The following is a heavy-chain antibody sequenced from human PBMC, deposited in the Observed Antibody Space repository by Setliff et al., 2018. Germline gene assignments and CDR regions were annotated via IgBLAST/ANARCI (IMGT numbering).Heavy chain of an antibody. V-gene: IGHV3-7*04. CDR3: GRAGKPYAIDI. Sequence: GSLRLSCSVSGFTFGIYWMSWVRQAPGKGLEWVANIKGDGNEKYYVDSVKGRFAVSRDNAKNSLFLQMDSLTVEDTAAYYCGRAGKPYAIDIWGQGTMVTVSS. CDR1: GFTFGIYW. CDR2: IKGDGNEK. J-gene: IGHJ3*02.